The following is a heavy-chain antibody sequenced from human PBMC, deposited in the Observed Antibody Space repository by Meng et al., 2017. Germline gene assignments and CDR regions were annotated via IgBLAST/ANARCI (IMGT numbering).Heavy chain of an antibody. Sequence: GESLKISCAASGFTFDDYAMSWVRQAPGKGLEWVSGINWNGDSTGYADSVKGRFTISRDKAKNSLYLQMNSLRAEDTALYYCAREGDYYGSGSFDYWGQGTLVTVSS. V-gene: IGHV3-20*04. CDR3: AREGDYYGSGSFDY. CDR1: GFTFDDYA. J-gene: IGHJ4*02. D-gene: IGHD3-10*01. CDR2: INWNGDST.